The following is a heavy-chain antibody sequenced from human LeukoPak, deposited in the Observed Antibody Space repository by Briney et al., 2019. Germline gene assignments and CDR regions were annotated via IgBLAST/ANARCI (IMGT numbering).Heavy chain of an antibody. V-gene: IGHV3-20*04. CDR2: INWNGGST. Sequence: GGSLRLSCTASGFAFDDHGMSWVGQVPGKGLEWVSGINWNGGSTGYADPLRGRFTISRDNAKNSLYLQMDSLRAEDTALYYCARAPITSPFYFDYWGQGTLVTVSS. CDR3: ARAPITSPFYFDY. D-gene: IGHD2-2*01. CDR1: GFAFDDHG. J-gene: IGHJ4*02.